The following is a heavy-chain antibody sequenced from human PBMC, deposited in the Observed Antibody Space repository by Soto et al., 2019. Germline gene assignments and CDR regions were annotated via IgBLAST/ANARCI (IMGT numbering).Heavy chain of an antibody. D-gene: IGHD7-27*01. CDR1: GGTFNSFG. Sequence: QVHVVQSGAEVKKPGSSVTVTCKAFGGTFNSFGINWVRQAPRQGLEWMGGIIPVFGTTKYAQKFRDRVTLVADGSTSTSYMELSSLTSEDTAVYYCAIEVWGRGGYYLDSWGQGTLVTVSS. CDR3: AIEVWGRGGYYLDS. V-gene: IGHV1-69*01. J-gene: IGHJ4*02. CDR2: IIPVFGTT.